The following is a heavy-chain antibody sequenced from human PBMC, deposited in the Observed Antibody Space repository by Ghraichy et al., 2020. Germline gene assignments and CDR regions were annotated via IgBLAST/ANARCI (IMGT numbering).Heavy chain of an antibody. CDR3: ARSKDIVVVPAAMDV. CDR1: GFTFSSYS. Sequence: GESLNISCAASGFTFSSYSMNWVRQAPGKGLEWVSSFSSSSSYIYYADSVKGRFTISRDNAKNSLYLQMNSLRAEDTAVYYCARSKDIVVVPAAMDVWGQGTTVTVSS. CDR2: FSSSSSYI. J-gene: IGHJ6*02. D-gene: IGHD2-2*01. V-gene: IGHV3-21*01.